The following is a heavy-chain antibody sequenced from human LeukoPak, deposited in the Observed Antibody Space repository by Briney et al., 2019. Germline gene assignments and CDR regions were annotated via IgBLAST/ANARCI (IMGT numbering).Heavy chain of an antibody. CDR2: INWNGGST. J-gene: IGHJ5*02. V-gene: IGHV3-20*04. Sequence: PGGSLRLSCEVSGYTFDVYGMNWVRQPPGKGLEWISDINWNGGSTSYAASVRGRFTVSRDNAKNLLYLQMTSLRVEDTALYYCARRKDFADFRSAYYPLDHWGQGTLVTVS. CDR1: GYTFDVYG. CDR3: ARRKDFADFRSAYYPLDH. D-gene: IGHD3-3*01.